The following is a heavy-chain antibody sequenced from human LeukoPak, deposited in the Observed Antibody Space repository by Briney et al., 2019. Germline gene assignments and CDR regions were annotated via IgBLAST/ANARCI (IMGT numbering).Heavy chain of an antibody. CDR1: GYLHRRGYY. J-gene: IGHJ4*02. CDR3: ARARSGSISDY. Sequence: KASETLSLPRAFSGYLHRRGYYLGWIRPPPGEGLEWIGSIYHSGSTYYNPSLKSRVTISVDTSKNQFSLKLSSVTAADTAVYYCARARSGSISDYWGQGTLVTVSS. V-gene: IGHV4-38-2*01. CDR2: IYHSGST. D-gene: IGHD1-26*01.